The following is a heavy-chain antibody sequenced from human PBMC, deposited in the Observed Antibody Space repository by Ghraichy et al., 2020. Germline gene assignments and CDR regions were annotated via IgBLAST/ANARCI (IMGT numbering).Heavy chain of an antibody. CDR3: ARGGYNYVLDY. J-gene: IGHJ4*02. D-gene: IGHD5-18*01. CDR2: MSSTDSYI. V-gene: IGHV3-21*01. Sequence: VSAMSSTDSYIHYADSVKGRFTISRDNAENSVYLQMNRLRAEDTAIYYCARGGYNYVLDYCGQGT.